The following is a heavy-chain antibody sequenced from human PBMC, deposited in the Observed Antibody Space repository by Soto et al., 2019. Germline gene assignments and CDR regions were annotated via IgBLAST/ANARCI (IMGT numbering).Heavy chain of an antibody. D-gene: IGHD3-3*01. CDR3: ARGGSYDFWGKNVFDF. J-gene: IGHJ3*01. Sequence: SETLSLTCTVSGGSVSSGSYYWSWIRQPPGKGLEWIGYIYYSGSTNYNPSLKSRVTISVDTSKNQFSLKLSSVTAADTAVYYGARGGSYDFWGKNVFDFWGKGTMVTVPS. V-gene: IGHV4-61*01. CDR2: IYYSGST. CDR1: GGSVSSGSYY.